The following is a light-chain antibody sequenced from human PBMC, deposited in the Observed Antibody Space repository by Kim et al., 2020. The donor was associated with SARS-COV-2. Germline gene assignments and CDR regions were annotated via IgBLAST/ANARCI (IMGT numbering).Light chain of an antibody. J-gene: IGLJ3*02. V-gene: IGLV6-57*01. CDR3: QSYNGTNWV. Sequence: GKTITISCPRSSGSIARNYVLRSQQRPGSSPTTIIYDDDKRPSGVPDRFSASIDGSANPASLSISGLRTGDEADYYCQSYNGTNWVFGGGTKVTVL. CDR1: SGSIARNY. CDR2: DDD.